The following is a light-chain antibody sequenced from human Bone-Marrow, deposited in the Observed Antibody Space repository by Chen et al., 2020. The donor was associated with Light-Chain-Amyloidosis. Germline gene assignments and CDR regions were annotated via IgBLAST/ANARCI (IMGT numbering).Light chain of an antibody. J-gene: IGLJ3*02. Sequence: SYVLTQPSSVSVAPGQTATIACGGNNIGSTSVHWYQHTPGQAPLLVVYDSSDRPSGIHERLSGSNSGNTATLTISRVEAGDEADYYCQVWDRSSDRPVFGGGTKLTVL. CDR1: NIGSTS. CDR2: DSS. CDR3: QVWDRSSDRPV. V-gene: IGLV3-21*02.